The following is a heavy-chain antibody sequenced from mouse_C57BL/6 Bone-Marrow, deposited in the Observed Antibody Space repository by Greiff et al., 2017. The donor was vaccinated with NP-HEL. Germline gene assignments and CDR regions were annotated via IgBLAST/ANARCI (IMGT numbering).Heavy chain of an antibody. Sequence: EVQLQQSGAELVRPGASVKLSCTASGFNIKDYYMHWVKQRPEQGLEWIGRIDPEDGDTEYAPKFQGKATMTADTSSNTAYLQLSSLTSEDTAVYYCTTGLWPTPSMDYWGQGTSVTVSS. D-gene: IGHD1-1*02. CDR1: GFNIKDYY. J-gene: IGHJ4*01. V-gene: IGHV14-1*01. CDR2: IDPEDGDT. CDR3: TTGLWPTPSMDY.